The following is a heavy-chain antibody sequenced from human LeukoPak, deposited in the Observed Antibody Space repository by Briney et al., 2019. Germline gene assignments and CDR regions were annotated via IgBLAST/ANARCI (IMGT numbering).Heavy chain of an antibody. CDR1: GFTFSNHW. CDR3: ASSSREY. CDR2: IKQDGSEK. J-gene: IGHJ4*02. V-gene: IGHV3-7*01. Sequence: GGSLRLSCAASGFTFSNHWMSWVRQAPGKGLEWVANIKQDGSEKYYVDSVKGRFTISRDNAKNSLYLQMNNLRAEDTAVYYCASSSREYWGQGTLVTVSS. D-gene: IGHD6-13*01.